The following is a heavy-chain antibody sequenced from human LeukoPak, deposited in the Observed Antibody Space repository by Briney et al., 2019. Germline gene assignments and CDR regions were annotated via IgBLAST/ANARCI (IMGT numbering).Heavy chain of an antibody. CDR1: GFTFDDYA. Sequence: GGSLRLSCAASGFTFDDYAMHWVRHAPGKGLEWVSLISGDGGSTYYADSVKGRFNISRDNSKNSLYLQMNSLRTEDTALYYCAKVLGYYDSSGYYQEGGFDYWGQGTLVTVSS. J-gene: IGHJ4*02. D-gene: IGHD3-22*01. CDR2: ISGDGGST. V-gene: IGHV3-43*02. CDR3: AKVLGYYDSSGYYQEGGFDY.